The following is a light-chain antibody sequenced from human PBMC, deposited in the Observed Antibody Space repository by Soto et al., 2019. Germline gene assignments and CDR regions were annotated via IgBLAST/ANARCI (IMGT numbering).Light chain of an antibody. CDR3: FSLTRTNTHV. Sequence: QSEMTEYANVSGSPGQSVIIYCTGTSSDFGSYKFVSWYQHHPGTVPKVIIYETSKRPSGVSDRFSGSKSGNTPSLTISGLQAEDEAEYYCFSLTRTNTHVCGSGTKVTVL. V-gene: IGLV2-23*01. CDR2: ETS. CDR1: SSDFGSYKF. J-gene: IGLJ1*01.